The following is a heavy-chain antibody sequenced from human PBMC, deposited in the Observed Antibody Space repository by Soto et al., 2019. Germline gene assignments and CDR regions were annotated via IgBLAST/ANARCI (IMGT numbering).Heavy chain of an antibody. D-gene: IGHD1-1*01. Sequence: PGGSLRLSCTASGFTFSDYYMTWIRRAPGKGLECLSYIGGSGTTVHYADSVKGRFTISRDNAKNSLFLQMDGLRAKDTAVYYCARTTWELGVRFDYWGQGAQVTVSS. J-gene: IGHJ4*02. CDR3: ARTTWELGVRFDY. CDR1: GFTFSDYY. CDR2: IGGSGTTV. V-gene: IGHV3-11*01.